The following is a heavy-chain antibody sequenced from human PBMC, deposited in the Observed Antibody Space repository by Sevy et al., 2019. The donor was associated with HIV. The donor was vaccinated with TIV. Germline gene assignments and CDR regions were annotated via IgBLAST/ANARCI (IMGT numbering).Heavy chain of an antibody. V-gene: IGHV4-59*08. J-gene: IGHJ4*02. Sequence: SETLSLTCTVSGGSITSLYWNWIRQPPGKGLEWFANIYYNGPINYNPSLKNRVTFSLDMSKNQFSLRLSAVTAADTAMYYCAGENAWGRGYSWGQGTLVTVSS. CDR1: GGSITSLY. CDR3: AGENAWGRGYS. CDR2: IYYNGPI. D-gene: IGHD1-26*01.